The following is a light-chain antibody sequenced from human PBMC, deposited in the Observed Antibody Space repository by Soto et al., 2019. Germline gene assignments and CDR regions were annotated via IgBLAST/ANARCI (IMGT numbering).Light chain of an antibody. CDR2: DAS. CDR1: QDISNY. CDR3: QQYDNLPFT. V-gene: IGKV1-33*01. J-gene: IGKJ3*01. Sequence: DIQMTQSPSSLSASVGDRVTITCQASQDISNYLNWYQQKPGKAPKLLIYDASNLEVGVPIRFSGSGSGTDFTFTITSLQPEDIATYYCQQYDNLPFTVGPGTKVDIK.